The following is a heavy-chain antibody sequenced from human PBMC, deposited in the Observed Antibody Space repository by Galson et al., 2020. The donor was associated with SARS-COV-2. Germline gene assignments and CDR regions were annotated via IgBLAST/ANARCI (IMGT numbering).Heavy chain of an antibody. CDR3: ARGFVRGDPCRGDDYYGMDV. CDR2: INHSGST. CDR1: GGSFSGYY. J-gene: IGHJ6*02. Sequence: SETLSLTCAVYGGSFSGYYWSWIRQPPGKGLEWIGEINHSGSTNYNPSLKSRVTISVDTSKNQFSLKLSSVTAADTAVYYCARGFVRGDPCRGDDYYGMDVWGQGTTVTVSS. V-gene: IGHV4-34*01. D-gene: IGHD3-10*02.